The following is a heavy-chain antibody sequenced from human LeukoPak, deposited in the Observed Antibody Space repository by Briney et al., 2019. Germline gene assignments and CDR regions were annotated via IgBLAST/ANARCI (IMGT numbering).Heavy chain of an antibody. J-gene: IGHJ4*02. CDR1: GFTFSSHW. CDR3: ARDFNWNPPDY. V-gene: IGHV3-74*03. D-gene: IGHD1-1*01. Sequence: TGGSLRLSCAASGFTFSSHWMHWVRQAPGEGLVWVSRINSDGSITTYADSAQGRFTISRDNAKNTLYLQMNSLRVEDTAVYYCARDFNWNPPDYWGQGTLVTVSS. CDR2: INSDGSIT.